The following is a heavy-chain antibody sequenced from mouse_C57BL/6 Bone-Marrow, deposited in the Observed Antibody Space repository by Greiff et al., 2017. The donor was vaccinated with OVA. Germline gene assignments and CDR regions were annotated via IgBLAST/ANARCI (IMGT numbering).Heavy chain of an antibody. CDR3: ARVGPTVVAPYWYFDV. V-gene: IGHV1-81*01. CDR2: IYPRSGNT. J-gene: IGHJ1*03. CDR1: GYTFTSYG. D-gene: IGHD1-1*01. Sequence: QVQLQQSGAELARPGASVKLSCKASGYTFTSYGISWVKQRTGQGLEWIGEIYPRSGNTYYNEKFKGKATPTADKSSSTAYMELRSLTSEDSAVYFCARVGPTVVAPYWYFDVWGTGTTVTVSS.